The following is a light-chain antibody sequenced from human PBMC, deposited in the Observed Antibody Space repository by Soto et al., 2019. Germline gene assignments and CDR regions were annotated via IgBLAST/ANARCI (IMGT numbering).Light chain of an antibody. V-gene: IGKV1-5*01. CDR1: QSISSW. CDR2: DAS. J-gene: IGKJ1*01. Sequence: DIQMTQSPSTLSASVGDRVTITCRASQSISSWLAWYQQKPGKAPKLLIYDASSLESGVPSRFSGSGSGTEFTLTISSLQPDDFATYYCQQYRTFGQGTKVDI. CDR3: QQYRT.